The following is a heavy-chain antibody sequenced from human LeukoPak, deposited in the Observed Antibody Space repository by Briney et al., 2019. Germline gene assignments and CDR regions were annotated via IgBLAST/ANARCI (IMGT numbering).Heavy chain of an antibody. CDR3: ARAGGVVTSPGVHDY. Sequence: GGSLRLSCAASGFTFSSYSMNWVRQAPGKGLEWVSYISSSSSTIYYADSVKGRFTISRDNAKNSLYLQMNSLRAEDTAVYYCARAGGVVTSPGVHDYWGQGTLVTVSS. V-gene: IGHV3-48*01. J-gene: IGHJ4*02. CDR1: GFTFSSYS. D-gene: IGHD2-21*02. CDR2: ISSSSSTI.